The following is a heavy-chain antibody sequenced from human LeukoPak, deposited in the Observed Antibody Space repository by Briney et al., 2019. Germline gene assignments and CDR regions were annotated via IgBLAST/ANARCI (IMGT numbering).Heavy chain of an antibody. J-gene: IGHJ2*01. CDR1: GFTFSSYA. D-gene: IGHD5-24*01. CDR2: ISYDGSNK. V-gene: IGHV3-30-3*01. CDR3: ARDPQRWQQLPHYWYLDL. Sequence: GRSLRLSCAASGFTFSSYAMHWVRQAPGKGLEWVAVISYDGSNKYYADSVKGRFTVSRDDSKNTVYLQMNSLRGDDTAVYHCARDPQRWQQLPHYWYLDLWGRGTLVTVSS.